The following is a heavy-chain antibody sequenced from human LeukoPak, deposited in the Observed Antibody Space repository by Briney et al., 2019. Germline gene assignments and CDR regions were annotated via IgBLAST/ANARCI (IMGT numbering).Heavy chain of an antibody. D-gene: IGHD5-18*01. CDR1: GYTLAELS. CDR2: FDPEDGET. V-gene: IGHV1-24*01. CDR3: ATSPLWLSAALDY. J-gene: IGHJ4*02. Sequence: ASVKVSCKVSGYTLAELSMHWVRQAPGKGLEWMGGFDPEDGETIYAQKFQGRVTMTEDTSTDTAYMELSSLRSEDTAVYYCATSPLWLSAALDYWGQGTLVTVSS.